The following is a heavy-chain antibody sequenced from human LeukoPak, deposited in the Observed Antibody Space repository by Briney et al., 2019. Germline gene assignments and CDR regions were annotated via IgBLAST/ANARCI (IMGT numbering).Heavy chain of an antibody. CDR2: ISSSSTTI. CDR3: ASLAVAGIAY. J-gene: IGHJ4*02. D-gene: IGHD6-19*01. CDR1: GFTFSSYW. V-gene: IGHV3-48*04. Sequence: GGSLRLSCAASGFTFSSYWMSWVRQAPGKGLEWVSYISSSSTTIHYADSVKGRFTISRDNAKNSLYLQMNSLRAEDTAVYYCASLAVAGIAYWGQGTLVTVSS.